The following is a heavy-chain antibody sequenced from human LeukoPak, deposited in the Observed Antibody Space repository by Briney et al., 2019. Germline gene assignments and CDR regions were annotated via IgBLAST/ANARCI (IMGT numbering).Heavy chain of an antibody. V-gene: IGHV3-7*01. CDR3: ASSWYDNRAHAFDI. J-gene: IGHJ3*02. CDR2: IKQDGSEK. D-gene: IGHD3-22*01. CDR1: GFTFSSYW. Sequence: GGSLRLSCAASGFTFSSYWMGRVRQAPGKGLEWVANIKQDGSEKNYVDSVKGRLTISRDNAKSSLYLQMNSLRAEDTAVYYCASSWYDNRAHAFDIWGQGTMVTVSS.